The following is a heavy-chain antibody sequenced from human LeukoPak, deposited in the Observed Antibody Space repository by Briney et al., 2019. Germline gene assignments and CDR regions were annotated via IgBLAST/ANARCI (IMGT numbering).Heavy chain of an antibody. CDR3: ARSARHCNNGVCFTDYCIDL. Sequence: EASVKVSCKASGYTFSDSYIHFVRQAPGQGLEWMGRINPNSGDPNYPQKFQGRVTMTRDTSISTAYMEMNSLTSDDTAVYYCARSARHCNNGVCFTDYCIDLWGKGTTVTVSS. D-gene: IGHD2-8*01. V-gene: IGHV1-2*06. CDR1: GYTFSDSY. J-gene: IGHJ6*03. CDR2: INPNSGDP.